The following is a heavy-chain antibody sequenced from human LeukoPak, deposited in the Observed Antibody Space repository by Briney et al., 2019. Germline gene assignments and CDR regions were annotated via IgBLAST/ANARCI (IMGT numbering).Heavy chain of an antibody. CDR1: GFIFRNAS. D-gene: IGHD1-26*01. J-gene: IGHJ4*02. CDR2: ISYDGSNK. V-gene: IGHV3-30*18. CDR3: AKEKNRRGRIDY. Sequence: GGSLRLSCAASGFIFRNASMSWVRQAPGKGLEWVAVISYDGSNKYYADSVKGRFTISRDNSKNTLYLQMNSLRAEDTAVYYCAKEKNRRGRIDYWGQGTLVTVSS.